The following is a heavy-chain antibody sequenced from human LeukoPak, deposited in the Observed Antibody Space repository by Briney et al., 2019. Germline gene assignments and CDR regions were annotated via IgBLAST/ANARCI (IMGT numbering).Heavy chain of an antibody. Sequence: GGSLRLSCAASGFTFSNYAMHWVRQAPGKGLEWVSLISSGGTYEYYADSVKGRFTISRDNSKNTLYLQLNSLRAEDTAVYYCAKSTGSLAFDIWGQGTMVTLSS. CDR3: AKSTGSLAFDI. CDR1: GFTFSNYA. D-gene: IGHD1-14*01. V-gene: IGHV3-30*01. J-gene: IGHJ3*02. CDR2: ISSGGTYE.